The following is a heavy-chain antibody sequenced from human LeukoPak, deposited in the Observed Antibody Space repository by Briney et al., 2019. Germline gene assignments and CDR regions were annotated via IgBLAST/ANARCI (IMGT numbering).Heavy chain of an antibody. CDR3: TRADVAGSHLQDY. J-gene: IGHJ4*02. Sequence: GGSLRLSCTASGFTFGDYAMSWFRQAPGKGLEWVGFIRSKAYGGTTEYAASVKGRFTISRDDSKSIAYLQMNSLKTEDTAVYYCTRADVAGSHLQDYWGQGTLVTVSS. CDR2: IRSKAYGGTT. V-gene: IGHV3-49*03. D-gene: IGHD3-10*01. CDR1: GFTFGDYA.